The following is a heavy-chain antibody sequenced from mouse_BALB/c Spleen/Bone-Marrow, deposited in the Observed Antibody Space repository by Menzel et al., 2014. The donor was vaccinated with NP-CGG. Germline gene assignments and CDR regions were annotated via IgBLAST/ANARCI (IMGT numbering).Heavy chain of an antibody. D-gene: IGHD1-2*01. Sequence: EVKLQESGPGLVKPSQSLSLTCTVTGYSITSDYAWNWIRQFPGNKLEWMGYISYSANTNYNPSLKSRISITRDTSKNQFFLQLNSVTAEDTATYYCTRGTTAGFAYWGLGTLVTASA. CDR2: ISYSANT. J-gene: IGHJ3*01. CDR1: GYSITSDYA. CDR3: TRGTTAGFAY. V-gene: IGHV3-2*02.